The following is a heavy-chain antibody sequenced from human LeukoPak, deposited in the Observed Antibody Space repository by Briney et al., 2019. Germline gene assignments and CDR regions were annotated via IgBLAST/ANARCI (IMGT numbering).Heavy chain of an antibody. V-gene: IGHV4-61*02. Sequence: PSETLSLTCTVSGGSISSGSYYWSWIRQPAGKGLEWIGRIYTSGSTNYNPSLKSRVTISVDTSKNQFSLKLSSVTAADTAVYYCARGPFGRGNDYWGQGTLVTVSS. CDR3: ARGPFGRGNDY. J-gene: IGHJ4*02. CDR1: GGSISSGSYY. D-gene: IGHD2-15*01. CDR2: IYTSGST.